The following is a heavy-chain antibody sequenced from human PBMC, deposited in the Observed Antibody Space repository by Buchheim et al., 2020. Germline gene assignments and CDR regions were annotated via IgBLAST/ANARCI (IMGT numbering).Heavy chain of an antibody. D-gene: IGHD3-16*01. CDR1: GFTFSSYA. J-gene: IGHJ6*02. CDR3: ASCYSLYYDYVWGSYGSGQYYGMDV. V-gene: IGHV3-30-3*01. CDR2: ISYDGSNK. Sequence: QVQLVESGGGVVQPGRSLRLSCAASGFTFSSYAMHWVRQAPGKGLEWVAVISYDGSNKYYADSVKGRFTISRDNSKNTLYLQMNSLRAEDTAVYYCASCYSLYYDYVWGSYGSGQYYGMDVWGQGTT.